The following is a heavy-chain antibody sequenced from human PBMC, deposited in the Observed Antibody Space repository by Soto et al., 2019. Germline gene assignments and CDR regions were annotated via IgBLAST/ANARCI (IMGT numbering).Heavy chain of an antibody. CDR1: GFTLSSYA. CDR3: ERGPPGVVPGAIGSGGMDV. D-gene: IGHD2-2*01. Sequence: QVQLVESGGGVVQPGRSLSLSCAASGFTLSSYAVHWVRQAPGKGPEWGAVMSFDGSKASHADSVKGRFTVSRDNSKKTVSLQMTSLRVADSAVYYCERGPPGVVPGAIGSGGMDVWGKGTTVTVSS. J-gene: IGHJ6*03. CDR2: MSFDGSKA. V-gene: IGHV3-30*04.